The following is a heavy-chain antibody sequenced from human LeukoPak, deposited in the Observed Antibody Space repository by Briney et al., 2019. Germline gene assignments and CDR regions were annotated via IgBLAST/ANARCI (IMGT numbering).Heavy chain of an antibody. Sequence: PGGSLRLSCAASGFTFCSYGMHWVRQAPGKGLEWVAFIRYDGSNKYYADSVKGRFTISRDNSMNTLYLQMNSLRAEDTAVYYCAKLGFHHEWSPYPALFDPWGQGTLVTVSS. CDR1: GFTFCSYG. CDR3: AKLGFHHEWSPYPALFDP. D-gene: IGHD3-3*01. J-gene: IGHJ5*02. CDR2: IRYDGSNK. V-gene: IGHV3-30*02.